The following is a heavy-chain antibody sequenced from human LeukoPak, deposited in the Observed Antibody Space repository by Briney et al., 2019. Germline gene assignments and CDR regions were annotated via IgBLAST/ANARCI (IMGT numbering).Heavy chain of an antibody. Sequence: PGGSLRLSCAASGFPFSSYAMSWVRQAPGKGLEWVSAISGSGGGTYYADSVKGRFTISRDNSKNTLCLQMNSLSAEDTAVYYRANRPNPFYFDYWGQGTLVTVSS. J-gene: IGHJ4*02. CDR1: GFPFSSYA. V-gene: IGHV3-23*01. CDR2: ISGSGGGT. D-gene: IGHD1-14*01. CDR3: ANRPNPFYFDY.